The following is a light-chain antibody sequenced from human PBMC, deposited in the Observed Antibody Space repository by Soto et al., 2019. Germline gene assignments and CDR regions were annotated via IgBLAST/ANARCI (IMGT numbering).Light chain of an antibody. J-gene: IGLJ2*01. Sequence: QSALTQPASVSGSPGQSMTISCTATTNDVGDYNYVSWYQQYPGKAPKPIIYHVSNRPSGVANRFSGSKSGDTASLTISGLQAEDEADYYCRSYTSGGSVIFGGGTKLTVL. CDR1: TNDVGDYNY. CDR2: HVS. CDR3: RSYTSGGSVI. V-gene: IGLV2-14*01.